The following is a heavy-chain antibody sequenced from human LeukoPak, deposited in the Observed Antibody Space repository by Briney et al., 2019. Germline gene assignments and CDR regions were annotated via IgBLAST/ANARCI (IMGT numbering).Heavy chain of an antibody. CDR2: IYYSGTT. CDR1: GGSLTFSY. J-gene: IGHJ5*02. CDR3: VRSKTGSNGWSDP. V-gene: IGHV4-59*01. D-gene: IGHD4-23*01. Sequence: PSETLSLTCTVSGGSLTFSYRSWIRQPPGKGLEWIGYIYYSGTTNYNPSLKSRVTISVDTSKNQFSLKVNSVTAADTAVYYCVRSKTGSNGWSDPGGQATLATVSS.